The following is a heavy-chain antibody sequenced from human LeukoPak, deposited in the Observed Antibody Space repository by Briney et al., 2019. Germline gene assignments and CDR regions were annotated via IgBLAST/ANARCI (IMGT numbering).Heavy chain of an antibody. Sequence: PSETLSLTCTVSGGSISSYYWSWIRQPAGKGLEWIGRIYTSGSTNYNPSLKSRVTMSVDTSKNQFSLKLSSVTAADTAVYYCARGSRGIAARLGLLDYWGQGTLVTVSS. CDR2: IYTSGST. J-gene: IGHJ4*02. V-gene: IGHV4-4*07. D-gene: IGHD6-6*01. CDR1: GGSISSYY. CDR3: ARGSRGIAARLGLLDY.